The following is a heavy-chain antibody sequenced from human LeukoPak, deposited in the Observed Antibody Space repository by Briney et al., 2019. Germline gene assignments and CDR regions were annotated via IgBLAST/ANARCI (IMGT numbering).Heavy chain of an antibody. D-gene: IGHD5-12*01. CDR1: GFTFGTYW. V-gene: IGHV3-7*01. Sequence: GGSLRLSCAASGFTFGTYWMTWVRQAPGKGLEWVGNINDDGSEKYYVDSVKGRFTISRDNAKNSVYPQMTSLRAEDTAVYYCARDRAYDRFDIWGQGTMVTVPS. CDR3: ARDRAYDRFDI. J-gene: IGHJ3*02. CDR2: INDDGSEK.